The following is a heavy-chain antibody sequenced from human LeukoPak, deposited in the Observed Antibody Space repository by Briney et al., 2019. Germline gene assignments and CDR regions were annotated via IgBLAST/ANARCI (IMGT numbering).Heavy chain of an antibody. CDR3: ARDGSPFDP. CDR2: INSDGRTT. J-gene: IGHJ5*02. Sequence: GGSLRLSCAASGFTFSNNWMHWVRQAPGKGLVWVSRINSDGRTTTYADSVKGRFTISRDNAKNTLYLQMNSLRAEDTAVYYCARDGSPFDPWGQGTLVTVSS. CDR1: GFTFSNNW. V-gene: IGHV3-74*01.